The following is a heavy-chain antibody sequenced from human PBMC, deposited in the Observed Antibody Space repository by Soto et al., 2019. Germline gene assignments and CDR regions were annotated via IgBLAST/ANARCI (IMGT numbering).Heavy chain of an antibody. CDR2: FDPEDGET. J-gene: IGHJ4*02. CDR1: GYTLTELS. D-gene: IGHD3-22*01. CDR3: ATGPPYYASSGYYPDY. Sequence: ASVKVSCKVSGYTLTELSMHWVRQAPGKGLEWMGGFDPEDGETIYAQKFQGRVTMTEDTSTDTAYMELSSLRSEDTAVYYCATGPPYYASSGYYPDYWGQGTLVTVSS. V-gene: IGHV1-24*01.